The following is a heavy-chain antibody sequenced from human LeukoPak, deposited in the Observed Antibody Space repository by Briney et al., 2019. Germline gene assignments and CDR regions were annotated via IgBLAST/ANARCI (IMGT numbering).Heavy chain of an antibody. Sequence: GGSLRLSCAASGFTCSSYRMQWVRQAPGKGLVWVSRINTNGSSTTYAHSVKGRFTISRDHAKNTLYLQMNSLRAEDTAVYYCASSKGGNLAFDYWGQGTLVTVSS. V-gene: IGHV3-74*01. J-gene: IGHJ4*02. D-gene: IGHD1-14*01. CDR1: GFTCSSYR. CDR2: INTNGSST. CDR3: ASSKGGNLAFDY.